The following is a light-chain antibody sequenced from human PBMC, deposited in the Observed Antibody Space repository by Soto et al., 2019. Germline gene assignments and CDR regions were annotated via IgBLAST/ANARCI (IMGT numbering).Light chain of an antibody. V-gene: IGKV1-5*01. Sequence: DIQMTQSPSTLAASVGDRVTITCRASQTINTWLAWYQQKPGKAPKFLIYDASSLASGVPSRFSGGGSGTEFTLASSSLQPGDFATYYCQQYGSPRFTFGQGTKLEIK. J-gene: IGKJ2*01. CDR2: DAS. CDR1: QTINTW. CDR3: QQYGSPRFT.